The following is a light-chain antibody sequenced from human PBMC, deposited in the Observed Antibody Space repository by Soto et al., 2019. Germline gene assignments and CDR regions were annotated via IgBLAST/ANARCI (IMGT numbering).Light chain of an antibody. CDR3: QQYGASPQGT. CDR2: GAS. CDR1: QSLSSTY. Sequence: ESVLTQSQGTLSLSPGERAPLFCRASQSLSSTYLAWYQQRPGQAPRLLIFGASNRATGIPDRFSGSGSGTDFTLTIRGLEPEDFAVYYCQQYGASPQGTFGQGTKVDIK. J-gene: IGKJ1*01. V-gene: IGKV3-20*01.